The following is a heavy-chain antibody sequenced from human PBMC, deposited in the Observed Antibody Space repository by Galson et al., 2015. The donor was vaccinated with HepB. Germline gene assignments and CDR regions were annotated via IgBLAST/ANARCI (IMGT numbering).Heavy chain of an antibody. J-gene: IGHJ4*02. CDR1: GYTFTSYY. CDR2: INPTGGTT. CDR3: ARAYSWNDGGDY. Sequence: SVKVSCKASGYTFTSYYIHWVRQAPGQGLEWMGLINPTGGTTRYAEKFQGRVTMTRDTSTSTVYMELSSLRSEDTAVYYCARAYSWNDGGDYWGQGTLVTVSS. V-gene: IGHV1-46*01. D-gene: IGHD1-1*01.